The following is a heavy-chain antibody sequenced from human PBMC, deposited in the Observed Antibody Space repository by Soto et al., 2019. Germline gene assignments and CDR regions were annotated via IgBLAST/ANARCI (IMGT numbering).Heavy chain of an antibody. J-gene: IGHJ6*02. V-gene: IGHV5-51*01. CDR2: IYPGDSDT. D-gene: IGHD5-18*01. CDR3: ATRGYSYGTAYYYYGMDV. CDR1: GYSFTSYW. Sequence: ESLKISCKGSGYSFTSYWIGWVRQMPGKGLEWMGIIYPGDSDTRYSPSFQGQVTISADKSISTAYLQWSSLKASDTAMYYCATRGYSYGTAYYYYGMDVWGQGTTVTVSS.